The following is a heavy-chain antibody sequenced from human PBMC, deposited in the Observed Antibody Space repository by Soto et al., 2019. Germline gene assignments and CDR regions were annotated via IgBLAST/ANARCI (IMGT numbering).Heavy chain of an antibody. D-gene: IGHD6-13*01. Sequence: EVQLVESGGGLVQPGGSLRLSCAASGFVVSGSYMIWVRQAPGKGLEWVSVLYSDGSTYYADSVKGRFTIFSDNSKNTLYLQMDRLRVEDTAVYYCATDPIQQLEGRYYFCGMDGWGQGTTVTVSS. CDR1: GFVVSGSY. V-gene: IGHV3-66*01. J-gene: IGHJ6*02. CDR3: ATDPIQQLEGRYYFCGMDG. CDR2: LYSDGST.